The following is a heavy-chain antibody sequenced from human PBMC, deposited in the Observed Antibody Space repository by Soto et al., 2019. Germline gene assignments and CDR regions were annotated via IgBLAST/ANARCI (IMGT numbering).Heavy chain of an antibody. D-gene: IGHD1-1*01. CDR3: TRKTMGVESYYGMDV. CDR2: IIPIFGTA. J-gene: IGHJ6*02. CDR1: GGTFSSFA. Sequence: QVQLVQSGAEVKKPGSSVKVSCKASGGTFSSFAINWVRQAPGQGLEWMGGIIPIFGTADYAQKFQGRVTITADESTSTAYMELSSMRPEDTAVDYCTRKTMGVESYYGMDVWGQGTTVTVSS. V-gene: IGHV1-69*12.